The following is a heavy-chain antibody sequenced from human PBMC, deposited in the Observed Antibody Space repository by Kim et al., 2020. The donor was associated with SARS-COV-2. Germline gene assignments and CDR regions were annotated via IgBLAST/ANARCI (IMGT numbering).Heavy chain of an antibody. CDR1: GYTFTSYD. V-gene: IGHV1-8*01. J-gene: IGHJ6*02. D-gene: IGHD3-3*01. CDR3: ARKDGMGITIFEVVSQPPHYYYYGMDV. Sequence: ASVKVSCRASGYTFTSYDINWVRQATGQGLEWMGWMNPNSGNTGYAQKFQGRVTMTRNTSISTAYMELSSLRSEDTAVYYCARKDGMGITIFEVVSQPPHYYYYGMDVWGQGTTVTVSS. CDR2: MNPNSGNT.